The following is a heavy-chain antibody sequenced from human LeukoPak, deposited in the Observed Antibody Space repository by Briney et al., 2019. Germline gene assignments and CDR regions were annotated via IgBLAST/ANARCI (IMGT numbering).Heavy chain of an antibody. V-gene: IGHV4-59*12. J-gene: IGHJ4*02. CDR2: IYYTGNT. D-gene: IGHD2-2*01. CDR3: ARGGTNCSSTSCPLSGFDY. CDR1: SGSISTFY. Sequence: SETLSLTCTVSSGSISTFYWSWIRQPPGKGLEWIGYIYYTGNTNYNPSLKSRVTISVDTSKNQFSLKLSSVTAADTAVYYCARGGTNCSSTSCPLSGFDYWGQGTLVTVSS.